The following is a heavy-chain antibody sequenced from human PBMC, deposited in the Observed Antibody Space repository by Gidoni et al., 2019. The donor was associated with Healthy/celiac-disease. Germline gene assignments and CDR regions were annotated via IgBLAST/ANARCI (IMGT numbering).Heavy chain of an antibody. CDR3: ARHFVATGGGVYYYGMDV. V-gene: IGHV4-39*01. Sequence: QLQLQESGPGLVKPSETLSLTCTVSGGSISSSSYYWGWIRQPPGKGLEWIGSIYYSGSTYYTPSLKRRVTISVDTSKNQFSLKLSSVTAAETAVDYCARHFVATGGGVYYYGMDVWGQGTTVTVSS. CDR2: IYYSGST. CDR1: GGSISSSSYY. D-gene: IGHD3-10*01. J-gene: IGHJ6*02.